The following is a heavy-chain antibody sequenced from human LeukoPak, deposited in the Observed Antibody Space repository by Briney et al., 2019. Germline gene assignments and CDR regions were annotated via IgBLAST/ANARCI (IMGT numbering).Heavy chain of an antibody. CDR3: ARESHVTREDS. CDR2: ISANNGDT. D-gene: IGHD1-26*01. CDR1: GGTVSSYA. V-gene: IGHV1-18*01. J-gene: IGHJ4*02. Sequence: ASVKVSCKASGGTVSSYAISWVRQAPGQGLEWVGWISANNGDTDYAQKFQARVTMTTDTSTSTAYMELRSPRSDDTAVYYCARESHVTREDSWGQGTLVTVSS.